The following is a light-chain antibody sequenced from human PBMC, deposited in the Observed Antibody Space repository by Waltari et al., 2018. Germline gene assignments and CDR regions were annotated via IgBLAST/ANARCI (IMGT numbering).Light chain of an antibody. J-gene: IGKJ1*01. V-gene: IGKV1-39*01. Sequence: DIQMTQSPSSLSASVGYRVTITCRTSQSISSYLNWYQQKPGKAPRLLIYAASSLQSGVPSRFSGSGSGTDFTLTISSLQPEDFAAYYCQQSYGIPRTFGQGTKVEIK. CDR2: AAS. CDR1: QSISSY. CDR3: QQSYGIPRT.